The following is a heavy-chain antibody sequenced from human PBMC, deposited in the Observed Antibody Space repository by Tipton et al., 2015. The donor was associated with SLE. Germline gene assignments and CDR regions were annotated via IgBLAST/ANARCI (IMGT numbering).Heavy chain of an antibody. CDR2: INPNSGGT. V-gene: IGHV1-2*02. CDR1: GYTFTGYY. CDR3: ARLFGDGYIHDAFDI. D-gene: IGHD5-24*01. Sequence: QLVQSGAEVKKPGATVKVSCKASGYTFTGYYMHWVRQAPGQGLEWMGWINPNSGGTNYAQKFQGRVTMTRDTSISTAYMELSRLRSDDTAVYYCARLFGDGYIHDAFDIWGQGTMVTVSS. J-gene: IGHJ3*02.